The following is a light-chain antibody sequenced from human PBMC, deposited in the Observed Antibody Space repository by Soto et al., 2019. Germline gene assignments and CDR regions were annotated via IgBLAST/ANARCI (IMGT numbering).Light chain of an antibody. CDR3: QHYSGYPYT. J-gene: IGKJ2*01. CDR1: QSISRW. Sequence: DIHMTQSPSTLSASGGDRVTITRRATQSISRWLDWYQQKPGKDPKLLIYDASSLESGVPSRFSGSGSGTEFALTISSLPTDDFAAYDCQHYSGYPYTFGQGTKVDIK. CDR2: DAS. V-gene: IGKV1-5*01.